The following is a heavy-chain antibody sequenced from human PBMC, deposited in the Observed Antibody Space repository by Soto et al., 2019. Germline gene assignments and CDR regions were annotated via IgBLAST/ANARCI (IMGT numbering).Heavy chain of an antibody. CDR1: GDSISSNSHY. J-gene: IGHJ4*02. V-gene: IGHV4-39*07. D-gene: IGHD6-13*01. CDR3: ARDPRGAYSSSFSGIDY. Sequence: PSETLSLTCTVSGDSISSNSHYWGWIRQPPGKGLEWIAKIYYDGSTNYNPSLESRVAMSVDKSQNQFSLRLSSVTVADTAVYYCARDPRGAYSSSFSGIDYWGQGILVTVSS. CDR2: IYYDGST.